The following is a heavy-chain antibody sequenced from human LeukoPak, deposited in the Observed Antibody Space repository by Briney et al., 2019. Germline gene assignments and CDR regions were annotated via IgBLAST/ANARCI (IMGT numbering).Heavy chain of an antibody. Sequence: SQTLSLTCAISGDSVSSNSAAWNWIRQSPARGLEWLGRTYYRSKWYNDYAVSVKSRITINPDTSKNQFSLQLNSVTPEDTAVYYCASLLGIAAAGHDYWGQGTLLTVSS. D-gene: IGHD6-13*01. CDR2: TYYRSKWYN. CDR1: GDSVSSNSAA. J-gene: IGHJ4*02. V-gene: IGHV6-1*01. CDR3: ASLLGIAAAGHDY.